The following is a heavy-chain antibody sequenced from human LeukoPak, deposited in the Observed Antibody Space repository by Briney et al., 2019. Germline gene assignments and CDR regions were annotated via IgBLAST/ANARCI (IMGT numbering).Heavy chain of an antibody. CDR1: GGSISSYY. Sequence: SETLSLTCTVSGGSISSYYWSWIRQPPGKGLEWIGYIYYSGSTNYNPSLKSRVTISVDTSKNQFSLKLSSVTAADTAVYYCARRPETEVVIEDWYFDLWGRGTLVTVSS. V-gene: IGHV4-59*08. J-gene: IGHJ2*01. CDR2: IYYSGST. CDR3: ARRPETEVVIEDWYFDL. D-gene: IGHD3-22*01.